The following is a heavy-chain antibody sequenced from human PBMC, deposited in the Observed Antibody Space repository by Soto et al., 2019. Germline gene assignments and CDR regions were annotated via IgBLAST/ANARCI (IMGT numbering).Heavy chain of an antibody. CDR3: ARVARGPFSRLYSSSKITWLAP. Sequence: PRKGLKWNGQINHSGSTNYNPSLKSRVTISVDTSKSQFSLKLSSVTAADTAVYYCARVARGPFSRLYSSSKITWLAPWCHGTLVTVSA. J-gene: IGHJ5*02. V-gene: IGHV4-34*01. CDR2: INHSGST. D-gene: IGHD6-13*01.